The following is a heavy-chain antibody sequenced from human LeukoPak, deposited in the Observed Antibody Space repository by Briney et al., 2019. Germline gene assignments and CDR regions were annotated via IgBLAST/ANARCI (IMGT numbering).Heavy chain of an antibody. CDR2: FYTNTGNP. CDR3: ARGPRYYGSGTYYFDY. D-gene: IGHD3-10*01. CDR1: VYTLTRSV. Sequence: ASAKVSSKAPVYTLTRSVTYCGPPATGQGLEWMGWFYTNTGNPTYAQGFTGRFVFSLATSVNTAYLQISSLKTEDIAVYYCARGPRYYGSGTYYFDYWGQGTLVTVSS. J-gene: IGHJ4*02. V-gene: IGHV7-4-1*02.